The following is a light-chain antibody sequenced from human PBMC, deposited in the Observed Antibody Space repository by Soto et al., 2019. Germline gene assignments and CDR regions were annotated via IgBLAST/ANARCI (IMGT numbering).Light chain of an antibody. CDR2: GNN. Sequence: QSVLTQPPSVSGAPGQRVTISCTGSNSNIGAGYDVHWYQQLPRIAPKLLIYGNNIRPSEVPDRFSGSKFATSTYLTISGLHAEDEDEYYCQSLDGSLSISVFGGGTKVTV. V-gene: IGLV1-40*01. J-gene: IGLJ3*02. CDR3: QSLDGSLSISV. CDR1: NSNIGAGYD.